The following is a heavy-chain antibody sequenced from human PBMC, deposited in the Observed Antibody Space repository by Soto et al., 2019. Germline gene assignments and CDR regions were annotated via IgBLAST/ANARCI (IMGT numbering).Heavy chain of an antibody. CDR2: ISSSSSTI. CDR3: ARPEYSSSSYGMDV. V-gene: IGHV3-48*02. CDR1: GFTFSSYS. J-gene: IGHJ6*02. D-gene: IGHD6-6*01. Sequence: GGSLRLSCAAPGFTFSSYSMNWVRQAPGKGLEWVSYISSSSSTIYYADSVKGRFTISRDNAKNSLYLQMNSLRDEDTAVYYCARPEYSSSSYGMDVWGQGTTVTVSS.